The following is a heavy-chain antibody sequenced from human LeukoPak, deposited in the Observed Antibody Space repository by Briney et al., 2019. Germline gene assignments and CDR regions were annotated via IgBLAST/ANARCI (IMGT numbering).Heavy chain of an antibody. J-gene: IGHJ4*02. D-gene: IGHD2-21*02. CDR2: INTGGNTI. CDR1: GFTFSSYE. V-gene: IGHV3-48*03. CDR3: ARDRPLSTYCGGDCYYKRGDY. Sequence: GGSLRLSCAASGFTFSSYEMSWVRQAPGKGLEWTSYINTGGNTIDYADSVKGRFTISRDNAKNSLYLQMDSLRAEDTAVYYCARDRPLSTYCGGDCYYKRGDYWGQGTLVTVSS.